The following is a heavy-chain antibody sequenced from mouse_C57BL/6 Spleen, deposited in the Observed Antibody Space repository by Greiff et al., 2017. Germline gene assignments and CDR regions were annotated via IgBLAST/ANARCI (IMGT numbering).Heavy chain of an antibody. Sequence: QVQLKESGPELVKPGASVKISCKASGYAFSSSWMNWVKQRPGKGLEWIGRIYPGDGDTNYNGKFKGKATLTADKSSSTAYMQLSSLTSEDSAVYFCAREGVMDYWGQGTSVTVSS. V-gene: IGHV1-82*01. CDR3: AREGVMDY. CDR1: GYAFSSSW. J-gene: IGHJ4*01. CDR2: IYPGDGDT.